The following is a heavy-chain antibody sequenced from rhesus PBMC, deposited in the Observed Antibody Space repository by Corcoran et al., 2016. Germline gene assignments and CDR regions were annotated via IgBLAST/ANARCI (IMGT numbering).Heavy chain of an antibody. CDR3: TSPVRYRFDV. CDR2: IHGYSRTT. Sequence: QVQLQESGPGLVKPSETLSLTCAVSGGSFRSYWWNWIRQPPGKGLEWIGEIHGYSRTTTSNPSLQSRVTFSMDVSKNQFSLRLPSVTAADTAVYYCTSPVRYRFDVWGPGVLVSVSS. J-gene: IGHJ5-1*01. V-gene: IGHV4-80*01. D-gene: IGHD3-9*01. CDR1: GGSFRSYW.